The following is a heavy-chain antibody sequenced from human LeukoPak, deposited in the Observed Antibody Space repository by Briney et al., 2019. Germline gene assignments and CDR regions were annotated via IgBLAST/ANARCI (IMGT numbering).Heavy chain of an antibody. D-gene: IGHD5-12*01. CDR3: ARLGWLRFRYYFDY. V-gene: IGHV4-4*07. J-gene: IGHJ4*02. CDR2: IYTSGST. Sequence: GRIYTSGSTNYNPSLKSRVTISVDKSKNQFSLKLSSVTAADTAVYYCARLGWLRFRYYFDYWGQGTLVTVSS.